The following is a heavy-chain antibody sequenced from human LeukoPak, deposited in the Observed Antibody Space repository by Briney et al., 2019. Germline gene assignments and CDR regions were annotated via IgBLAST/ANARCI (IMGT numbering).Heavy chain of an antibody. CDR1: GFTFSDYY. D-gene: IGHD3-9*01. CDR2: ISSSGSTI. CDR3: ARPQVRYFDWLTDY. Sequence: PGGSLRLSCAASGFTFSDYYMSWIRQAPGKGLEWVSYISSSGSTIYYADSVKGRFTISRDNAKNSLYLQMNSLRAEDTAVYYCARPQVRYFDWLTDYWGQGTLVTVSS. V-gene: IGHV3-11*04. J-gene: IGHJ4*02.